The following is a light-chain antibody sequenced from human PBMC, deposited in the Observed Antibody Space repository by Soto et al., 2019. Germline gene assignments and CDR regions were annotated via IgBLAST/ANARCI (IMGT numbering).Light chain of an antibody. CDR2: KAS. Sequence: DIQMTQSPSTLSASVGDRVTITCRASQSISSWLAWYQQKPGKAPKLLIYKASSLESGVPSRFSGGGSGTELTLTISSLQPDDFATYYCQQYDSYSYTFGQGTKLEIK. CDR3: QQYDSYSYT. CDR1: QSISSW. J-gene: IGKJ2*01. V-gene: IGKV1-5*03.